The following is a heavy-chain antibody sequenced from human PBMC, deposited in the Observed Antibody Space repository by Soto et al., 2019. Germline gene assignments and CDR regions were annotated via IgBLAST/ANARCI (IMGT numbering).Heavy chain of an antibody. V-gene: IGHV1-69*02. J-gene: IGHJ1*01. CDR1: GGTFSSYT. CDR2: IIPILGIA. Sequence: QVQLVQSGAEVKKPGSSVKVSCKASGGTFSSYTISWVRQAPGQGLEWMGRIIPILGIANYAQKFQGRVTITADKATSTAYMELSSLRSEDTAVYYCARSGSSGPTTQYFQHWGQGTLVTVSS. D-gene: IGHD3-22*01. CDR3: ARSGSSGPTTQYFQH.